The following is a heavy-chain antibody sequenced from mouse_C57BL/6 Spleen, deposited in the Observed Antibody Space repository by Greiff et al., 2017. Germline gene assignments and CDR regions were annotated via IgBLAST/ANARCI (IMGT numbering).Heavy chain of an antibody. Sequence: EVMLVESVAELVRPGASVKLSCTASGFNIKNTYMHWVKQRPEQGLEWIGRIDPANGNTKYAPKFQGKATITADTSSNTAYLQLSSLTSEDTAIYYCAREDYYGSSPWFAYWGQGTLVTVSA. CDR2: IDPANGNT. CDR3: AREDYYGSSPWFAY. J-gene: IGHJ3*01. D-gene: IGHD1-1*01. CDR1: GFNIKNTY. V-gene: IGHV14-3*01.